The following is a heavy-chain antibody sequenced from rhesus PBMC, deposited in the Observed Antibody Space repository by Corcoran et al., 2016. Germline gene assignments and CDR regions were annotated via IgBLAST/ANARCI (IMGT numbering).Heavy chain of an antibody. V-gene: IGHV4-165*01. CDR3: ARARVGTVFDY. CDR2: ISGSSGRN. J-gene: IGHJ6*01. CDR1: GGSFSGYY. Sequence: QVQLQESGPGLVKPSETLSLTCAVSGGSFSGYYWGWIRQPPGKGLEWIGYISGSSGRNDYNPSLKSRVTISTDTSKNQFSLKLSSVTAADTAVYYWARARVGTVFDYWGQGVVVTVSS. D-gene: IGHD5-24*01.